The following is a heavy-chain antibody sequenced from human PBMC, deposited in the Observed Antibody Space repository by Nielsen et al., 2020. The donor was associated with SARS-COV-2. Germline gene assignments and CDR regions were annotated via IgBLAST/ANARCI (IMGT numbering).Heavy chain of an antibody. CDR1: GYSFTSNW. CDR3: ARPASGTYQNPDS. D-gene: IGHD1-26*01. V-gene: IGHV5-10-1*01. Sequence: GESLKISCKGSGYSFTSNWITWVRQVPGKGLEWVGRIDPSDSYTNYSPSFQGHVTISVDRAISTAFLQWSSLRASDSAMYYCARPASGTYQNPDSWGQRTLVTVTS. CDR2: IDPSDSYT. J-gene: IGHJ4*02.